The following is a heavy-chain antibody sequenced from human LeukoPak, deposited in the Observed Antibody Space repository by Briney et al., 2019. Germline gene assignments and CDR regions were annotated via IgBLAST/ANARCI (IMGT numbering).Heavy chain of an antibody. CDR3: VNGCDSRGYFCYFDY. CDR1: GLTFINHG. Sequence: GGSLRLSRTASGLTFINHGMHWVRQAPGKGLEWVAFIPYDGTNKYYADSVKGRFTISRDNSKNMLSLQMSSLRAEDTALYYCVNGCDSRGYFCYFDYWGQGALVTVSS. D-gene: IGHD3-22*01. CDR2: IPYDGTNK. V-gene: IGHV3-30*02. J-gene: IGHJ4*02.